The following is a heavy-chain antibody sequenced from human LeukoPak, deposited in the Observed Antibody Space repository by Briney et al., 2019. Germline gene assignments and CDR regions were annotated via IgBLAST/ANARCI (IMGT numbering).Heavy chain of an antibody. Sequence: ASVKVSCKASGYTFTSYGISWVRQAPGQGLEWMGWISAYNGNTNYAQKLQGRVTMTTDTSTSTAYMELRSLRSDDTAVYYRAKRYSGYDPWAVAEGDDAFDIWGQGTMVTVSS. V-gene: IGHV1-18*01. CDR1: GYTFTSYG. J-gene: IGHJ3*02. D-gene: IGHD5-12*01. CDR3: AKRYSGYDPWAVAEGDDAFDI. CDR2: ISAYNGNT.